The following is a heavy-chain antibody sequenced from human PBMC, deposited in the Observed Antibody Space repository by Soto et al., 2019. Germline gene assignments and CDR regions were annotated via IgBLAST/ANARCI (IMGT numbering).Heavy chain of an antibody. CDR3: ASPTGVPAATNYGMDV. CDR2: IYHSGST. D-gene: IGHD2-2*01. J-gene: IGHJ6*02. CDR1: GYSISSAYY. Sequence: SETLSLTXAVSGYSISSAYYWGWIRQPPGKGLEWIGSIYHSGSTYYNPSLKGRVTISVDTSKNQFSLKLSSLTAADTAVYYRASPTGVPAATNYGMDVWGQGTTVTVSS. V-gene: IGHV4-38-2*01.